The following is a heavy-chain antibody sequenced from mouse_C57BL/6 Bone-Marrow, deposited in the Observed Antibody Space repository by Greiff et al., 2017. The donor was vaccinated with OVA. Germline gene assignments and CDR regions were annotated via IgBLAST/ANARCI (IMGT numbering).Heavy chain of an antibody. V-gene: IGHV14-1*01. D-gene: IGHD1-1*01. CDR2: IDPEDGDT. Sequence: VQLKQSGAELVRPGASVKLSCTASGFNIKDYYMHWVKQRPEQGLEWIGRIDPEDGDTEYAPKFQGKATFTADTSSNTAYMQLSSLTTEDSAIYYCARLTTVVATRDYFDYWGQGTTLTVSS. J-gene: IGHJ2*01. CDR1: GFNIKDYY. CDR3: ARLTTVVATRDYFDY.